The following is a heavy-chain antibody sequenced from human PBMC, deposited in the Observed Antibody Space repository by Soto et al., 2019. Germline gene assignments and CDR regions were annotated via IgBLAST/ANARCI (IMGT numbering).Heavy chain of an antibody. J-gene: IGHJ3*02. CDR2: IRSKANSYAT. Sequence: GGSLRLSCAASGFTFSGSAMHWVRQASGKGLEWVGRIRSKANSYATAYAASVKGRFTISRDDSKNTAYLQMNSLKTEDTAVYYCTFPPMTTVTTDAFDIWGQGTMVT. CDR3: TFPPMTTVTTDAFDI. D-gene: IGHD4-17*01. V-gene: IGHV3-73*01. CDR1: GFTFSGSA.